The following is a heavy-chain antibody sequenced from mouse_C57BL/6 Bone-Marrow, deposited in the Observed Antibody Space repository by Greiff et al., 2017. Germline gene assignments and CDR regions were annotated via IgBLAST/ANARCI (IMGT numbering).Heavy chain of an antibody. CDR2: IHPNSGST. D-gene: IGHD1-1*01. J-gene: IGHJ3*01. Sequence: QVQLQQPGAELVKPGASVKLSCKASGYTFTSYWMHWVKQRPGQGLEWIGLIHPNSGSTNYDEKFKSKATLTVDTSSSTAYMHLSSLTSEYSAVYYYASYYYGSSAWFAYWGQGTLVTVSA. V-gene: IGHV1-64*01. CDR1: GYTFTSYW. CDR3: ASYYYGSSAWFAY.